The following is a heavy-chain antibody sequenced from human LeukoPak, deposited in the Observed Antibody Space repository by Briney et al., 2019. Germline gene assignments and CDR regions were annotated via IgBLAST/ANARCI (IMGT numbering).Heavy chain of an antibody. D-gene: IGHD6-19*01. J-gene: IGHJ5*02. CDR1: GFSFSNYA. CDR2: IDASGGAT. CDR3: EKGSGSGCYGWPPP. V-gene: IGHV3-23*01. Sequence: GESLRLSCAASGFSFSNYAMTWVRQAPGKGLEWVSSIDASGGATYYADFVKGRFTISRDNSKNTFYLQMNSLRAEDTAVYSWEKGSGSGCYGWPPPWGKETLVTVSS.